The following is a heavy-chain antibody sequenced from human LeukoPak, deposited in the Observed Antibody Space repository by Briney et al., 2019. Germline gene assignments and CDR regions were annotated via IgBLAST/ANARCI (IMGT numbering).Heavy chain of an antibody. CDR3: ARSRSRGYSGDFDC. CDR1: GGSISGYY. D-gene: IGHD5-12*01. V-gene: IGHV4-59*01. Sequence: PSETLSLTCIVSGGSISGYYWSWIRQPPGKTLEGIGYIYYSGTTNYNPSLKSRITISKDTSKTQFSLKLTSVTAADTAMYYCARSRSRGYSGDFDCWGQGTLVTVSS. CDR2: IYYSGTT. J-gene: IGHJ4*02.